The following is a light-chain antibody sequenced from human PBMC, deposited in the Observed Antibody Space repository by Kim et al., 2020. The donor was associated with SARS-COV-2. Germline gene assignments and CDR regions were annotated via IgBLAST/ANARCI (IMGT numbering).Light chain of an antibody. J-gene: IGLJ3*02. V-gene: IGLV1-44*01. CDR3: AAWDDSLNGPV. CDR2: SND. Sequence: ELTQPPSASGTPGQRVTISCSGSSSNIGSNTVNWYQQLPGTAPKLLIYSNDQRPSGVPDRFSGSKSGTSASLAISGLQSEDEADYYCAAWDDSLNGPVFGGGTQLTVL. CDR1: SSNIGSNT.